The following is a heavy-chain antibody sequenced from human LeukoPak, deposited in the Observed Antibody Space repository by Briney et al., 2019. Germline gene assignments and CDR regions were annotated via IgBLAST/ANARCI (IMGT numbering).Heavy chain of an antibody. D-gene: IGHD3-16*01. CDR1: GFTFSNAW. J-gene: IGHJ4*02. Sequence: GGSLRLSCAASGFTFSNAWMSWVRQAPGKGLEWVSVIYSGGSTYYADSVKGRFTISRDNSKNSLFLQMSSLRGEDTALYYCATEHWGPNSWGQGTLVTVSS. CDR3: ATEHWGPNS. V-gene: IGHV3-66*01. CDR2: IYSGGST.